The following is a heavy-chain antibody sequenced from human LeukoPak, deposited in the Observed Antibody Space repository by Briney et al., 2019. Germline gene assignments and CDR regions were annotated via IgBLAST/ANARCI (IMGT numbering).Heavy chain of an antibody. D-gene: IGHD3-9*01. CDR2: IKSKTDGGTT. CDR3: TVSGSITILDY. J-gene: IGHJ4*02. CDR1: GFTFSSYG. V-gene: IGHV3-15*01. Sequence: GGSLRLSCAASGFTFSSYGMPWVRQAPGKGLEWVGRIKSKTDGGTTDYAAPVKGRFTISRDDSKNALYLQMNSLKTEDTAVYYCTVSGSITILDYWGQGTLVTVSS.